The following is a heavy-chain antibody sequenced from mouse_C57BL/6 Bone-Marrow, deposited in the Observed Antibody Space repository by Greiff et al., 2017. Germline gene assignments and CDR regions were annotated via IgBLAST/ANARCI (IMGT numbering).Heavy chain of an antibody. CDR2: IWSGGST. D-gene: IGHD2-12*01. J-gene: IGHJ4*01. V-gene: IGHV2-2*01. CDR1: GFSLTSYG. Sequence: VKLMESGPGLVQPSQSLSITCTVSGFSLTSYGVHWVRQSPGKGLEWLGVIWSGGSTDYNAAFISRLSISKDNSKSQVFFKMNSLQADDTAIYYCTLRLGGYYAMDYWGQGTSVTVSS. CDR3: TLRLGGYYAMDY.